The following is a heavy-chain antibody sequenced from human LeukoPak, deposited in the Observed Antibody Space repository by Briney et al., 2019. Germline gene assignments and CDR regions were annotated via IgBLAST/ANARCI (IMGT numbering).Heavy chain of an antibody. CDR1: GYTFTSYY. CDR3: ANSGNDLAFDI. D-gene: IGHD5-12*01. J-gene: IGHJ3*02. CDR2: INPSGGST. Sequence: GASVKVSCKASGYTFTSYYTHWVRQAPGQGLEWMGIINPSGGSTTYAQKFQGRVTMTRDTSTSTVYMELSSLRSEDTAVYYCANSGNDLAFDIWGQGTMVTVSS. V-gene: IGHV1-46*03.